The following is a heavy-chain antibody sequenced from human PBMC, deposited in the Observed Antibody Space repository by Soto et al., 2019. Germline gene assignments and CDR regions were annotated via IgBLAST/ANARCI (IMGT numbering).Heavy chain of an antibody. CDR2: IIPVFDKA. D-gene: IGHD3-16*01. V-gene: IGHV1-69*01. J-gene: IGHJ3*01. CDR1: GGSFGSSA. CDR3: ARLRRDWGDAFDL. Sequence: QVQLVQSGADVKKPGSSVKVSCKTSGGSFGSSAISWVRQAPAQGLEWMGEIIPVFDKANYAQNFQGRLASTADELTGTVFMELSSLRSEDTAVYFCARLRRDWGDAFDLWGLGTVVTVSS.